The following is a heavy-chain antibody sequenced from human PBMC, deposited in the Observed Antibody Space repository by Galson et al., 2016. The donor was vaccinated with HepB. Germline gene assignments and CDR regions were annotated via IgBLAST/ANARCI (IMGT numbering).Heavy chain of an antibody. CDR2: ISSSSTYI. CDR1: GFTFTSYS. V-gene: IGHV3-21*01. CDR3: ARGAEWLALWYFDY. J-gene: IGHJ4*02. Sequence: SLRLSCAASGFTFTSYSMNWVRQAPGKGLEWVSSISSSSTYIYYADSVKGRFTISRDNAKNSLYLQMNSLRADAAAVYYCARGAEWLALWYFDYWGQGTQVTVSS. D-gene: IGHD6-19*01.